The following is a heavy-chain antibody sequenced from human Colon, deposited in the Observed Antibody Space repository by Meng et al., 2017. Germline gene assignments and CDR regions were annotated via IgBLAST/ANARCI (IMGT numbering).Heavy chain of an antibody. D-gene: IGHD6-19*01. CDR2: IYYSGST. J-gene: IGHJ5*02. CDR1: GGSISSGDHY. CDR3: ARESVAGTHWFDP. Sequence: QPQPQELGPGLVKPLHTPFPTCPVSGGSISSGDHYWSWVRQPPGKGLEWIGYIYYSGSTYYNPSLKSRLTISVDTSKKQFSLKLSSVAAADTAVYYCARESVAGTHWFDPWGQGTLVTVSS. V-gene: IGHV4-30-4*01.